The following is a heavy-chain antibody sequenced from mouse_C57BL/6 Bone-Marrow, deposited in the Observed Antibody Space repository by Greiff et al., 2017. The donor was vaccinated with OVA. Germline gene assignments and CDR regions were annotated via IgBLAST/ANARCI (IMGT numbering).Heavy chain of an antibody. CDR2: ISSGGSYT. D-gene: IGHD4-1*01. J-gene: IGHJ3*01. CDR1: GFTFSSYG. Sequence: EVKLVESGGDLVKPGGSLKLSCAASGFTFSSYGLSWVRQTPDKRREWVATISSGGSYTYYPDSVKGRFTISRDNAKNTLYLQMSSLKSEDTAMYYGARPGTAWFAYWGQGTLVTVSA. CDR3: ARPGTAWFAY. V-gene: IGHV5-6*01.